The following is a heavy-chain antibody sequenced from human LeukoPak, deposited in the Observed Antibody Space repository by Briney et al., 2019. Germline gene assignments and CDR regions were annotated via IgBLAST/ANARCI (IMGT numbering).Heavy chain of an antibody. CDR3: AKGLWYSSGWSYEY. V-gene: IGHV3-23*01. J-gene: IGHJ4*02. CDR2: ISGSGGST. CDR1: GITFSSYA. Sequence: GGSLRLSCAASGITFSSYAMSWVRQAPGKGLEWVSTISGSGGSTYYADSEKGRFTISRDNSKNTLYLQMNSLRAEDTAVYYCAKGLWYSSGWSYEYWGQGTLVTVSS. D-gene: IGHD6-19*01.